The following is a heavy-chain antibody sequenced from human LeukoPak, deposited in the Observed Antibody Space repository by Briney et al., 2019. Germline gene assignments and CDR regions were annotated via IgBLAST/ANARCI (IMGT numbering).Heavy chain of an antibody. CDR3: ARERPRDYYYMDV. CDR1: GYTFTGYY. J-gene: IGHJ6*03. V-gene: IGHV1-2*02. Sequence: ASVKVSCKASGYTFTGYYMDWVRQAPGQGLEWMGWINPNSGGTKYAQKFQGRVTMTRDTSINTVYMELSRLRSDDTGVYYCARERPRDYYYMDVWDKGTTVTVSS. CDR2: INPNSGGT.